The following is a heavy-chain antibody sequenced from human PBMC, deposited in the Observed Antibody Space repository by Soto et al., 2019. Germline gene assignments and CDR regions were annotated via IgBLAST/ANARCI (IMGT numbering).Heavy chain of an antibody. D-gene: IGHD2-15*01. CDR1: GLTFSSYA. CDR3: ALMGGGLEGYCSGGSCYPRVNYGMDV. J-gene: IGHJ6*02. CDR2: ISGSGGST. Sequence: GGSLRLSCAAPGLTFSSYAMGWVRQAPGKGLEWVSAISGSGGSTYYADSVKGRFTISRDNSKNTLYLQMNSLRAEDTAVYYCALMGGGLEGYCSGGSCYPRVNYGMDVWGQGTTVTVSS. V-gene: IGHV3-23*01.